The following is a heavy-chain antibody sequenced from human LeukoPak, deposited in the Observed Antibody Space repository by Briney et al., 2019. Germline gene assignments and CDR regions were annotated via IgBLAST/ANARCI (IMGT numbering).Heavy chain of an antibody. CDR1: GYTFSNYY. CDR2: INPTAGNT. V-gene: IGHV1-46*01. J-gene: IGHJ3*02. CDR3: ARIRDGYNDAYDI. D-gene: IGHD5-24*01. Sequence: ASVKVSCKASGYTFSNYYLHWVRQARGQGLEWMGLINPTAGNTYYAQRFQGRVTMTRNTSTSTVYMELSSLRSEDTAVYYCARIRDGYNDAYDIWGQGTMVTVPS.